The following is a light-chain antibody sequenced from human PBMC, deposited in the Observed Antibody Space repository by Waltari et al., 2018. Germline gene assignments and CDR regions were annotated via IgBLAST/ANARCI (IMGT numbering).Light chain of an antibody. V-gene: IGKV2-30*02. Sequence: VVMTQPPPSLPVIVAQAATIPCSSSQSLLHRDRNTYFNWFHQRPGQSPRRLFYKVSYRDPGVPDRFSGSGSGPDFTLTISRVEAEDAGVFYCMQATHWPYTFGQGTKLEI. CDR3: MQATHWPYT. J-gene: IGKJ2*01. CDR2: KVS. CDR1: QSLLHRDRNTY.